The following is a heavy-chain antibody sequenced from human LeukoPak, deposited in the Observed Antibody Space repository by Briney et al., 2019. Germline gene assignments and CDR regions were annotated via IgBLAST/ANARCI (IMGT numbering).Heavy chain of an antibody. V-gene: IGHV3-23*01. Sequence: PGGSLRLSCAASGFTFSSYAMSWVRQAPGKGLEWVSAISGSGGSTYYADSVKGRFTISRDNSKNTLYLQMNSLRAEDTAVYYCAKDGKVLLWFGNFDYWGQGTLVTVSS. D-gene: IGHD3-10*01. J-gene: IGHJ4*02. CDR3: AKDGKVLLWFGNFDY. CDR1: GFTFSSYA. CDR2: ISGSGGST.